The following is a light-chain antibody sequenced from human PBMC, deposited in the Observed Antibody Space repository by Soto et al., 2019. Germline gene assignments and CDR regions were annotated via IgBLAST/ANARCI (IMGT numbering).Light chain of an antibody. V-gene: IGKV1-27*01. J-gene: IGKJ4*01. CDR3: QKYNIAPLT. CDR1: QGISSY. Sequence: DIQMTQSPSSLSASVGDRVTITCRASQGISSYLAWYQQKPGKVPKVLIYAASTLHSGVPSRFSGSGSGTDVTPAISSLQPEDAATNYCQKYNIAPLTFGGGTKVEIK. CDR2: AAS.